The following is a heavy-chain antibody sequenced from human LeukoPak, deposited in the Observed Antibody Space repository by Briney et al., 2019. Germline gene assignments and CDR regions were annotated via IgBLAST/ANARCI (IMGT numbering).Heavy chain of an antibody. D-gene: IGHD1-1*01. J-gene: IGHJ6*03. CDR2: ISSSGSTI. CDR3: ANYIRNVHYYMDV. CDR1: GFTFSDYY. V-gene: IGHV3-11*01. Sequence: GGSLRLSCAASGFTFSDYYMSWIRQAPGKGLEWVSYISSSGSTIYYADSVKGRFTISRDNAKNSLYLQMNSLRAEDTAVYYCANYIRNVHYYMDVWGKGTTVIVSS.